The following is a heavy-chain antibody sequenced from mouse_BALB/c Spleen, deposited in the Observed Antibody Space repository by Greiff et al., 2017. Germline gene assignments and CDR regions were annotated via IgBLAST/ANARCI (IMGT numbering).Heavy chain of an antibody. Sequence: EVKLMESGGGLVKPGGSLKLSCAASGFTFSSYAMSWVRQTPEKRLEWVASISSGGSTYYPDSVKGRFTISRDNARNILYLQMSSLRSEDTAMYYCAGGIYYDYPDYWGQGTTLTVSS. CDR3: AGGIYYDYPDY. CDR1: GFTFSSYA. V-gene: IGHV5-6-5*01. CDR2: ISSGGST. J-gene: IGHJ2*01. D-gene: IGHD2-4*01.